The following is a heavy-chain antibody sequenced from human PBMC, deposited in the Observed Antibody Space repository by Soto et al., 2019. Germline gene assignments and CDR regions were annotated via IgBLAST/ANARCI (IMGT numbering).Heavy chain of an antibody. J-gene: IGHJ3*02. D-gene: IGHD3-10*01. CDR3: ARDGSGDRHAFDI. CDR2: IWYDGSNK. Sequence: QVQLVESGGGVVQSGRSLRLSCAASGFSFSSYGMHWVRQAPGKGLEWVAVIWYDGSNKYYADSVKDRFTISRDNSKNTLYLLMNSLRAEDTAVYYCARDGSGDRHAFDIWGQGTMVTVSS. CDR1: GFSFSSYG. V-gene: IGHV3-33*01.